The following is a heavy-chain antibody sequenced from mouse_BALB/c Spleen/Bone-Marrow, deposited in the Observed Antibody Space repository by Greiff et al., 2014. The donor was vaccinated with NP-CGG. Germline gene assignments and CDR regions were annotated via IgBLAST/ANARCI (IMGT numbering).Heavy chain of an antibody. CDR3: AKLGRAGYYFDY. V-gene: IGHV1-39*01. Sequence: VQLKQSGPELEKPGASVKISCKTSGYSFTGYNMNWVKQTNGKSLEWIGNIDPYYGDTSYNQNFKGKATLTVDKSSTTAYMQLKSLTSEDSAVYYCAKLGRAGYYFDYWGQGTTLTVSS. J-gene: IGHJ2*01. CDR1: GYSFTGYN. D-gene: IGHD4-1*01. CDR2: IDPYYGDT.